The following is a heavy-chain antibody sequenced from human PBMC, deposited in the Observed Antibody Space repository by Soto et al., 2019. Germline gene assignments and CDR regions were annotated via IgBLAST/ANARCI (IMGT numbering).Heavy chain of an antibody. V-gene: IGHV1-8*02. CDR1: GYTFTSYG. J-gene: IGHJ4*02. CDR2: MNPNSGNT. Sequence: GASVKVSCKGSGYTFTSYGISWVRQATGQGLEWMGWMNPNSGNTGYAQKFQGRVTMTRNTSISTAYMELSSLRSEDTAVYYCARERTVAGNDYWGQGTLVTVSS. CDR3: ARERTVAGNDY. D-gene: IGHD6-19*01.